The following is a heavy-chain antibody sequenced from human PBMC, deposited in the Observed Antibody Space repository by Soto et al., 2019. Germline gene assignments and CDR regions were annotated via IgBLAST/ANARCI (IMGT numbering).Heavy chain of an antibody. J-gene: IGHJ4*02. CDR3: ARDSLGVYGGNSGDY. CDR2: IYYSGST. CDR1: GGSISSGDYY. V-gene: IGHV4-30-4*01. Sequence: SETLSLTCTVSGGSISSGDYYWSWIRQPPGKGLEWIGYIYYSGSTYYNPSLKSRVTISVDTSKNQFSLKLSSVTAADTAVYYCARDSLGVYGGNSGDYWGQGTLVTVYS. D-gene: IGHD4-17*01.